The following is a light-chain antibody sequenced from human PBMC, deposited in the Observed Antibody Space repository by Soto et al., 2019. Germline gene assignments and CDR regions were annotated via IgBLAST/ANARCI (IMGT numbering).Light chain of an antibody. CDR1: MRDVGAYNL. CDR3: SASTASSTLV. Sequence: QSALTQPASVSGSAGQSITISCSGTMRDVGAYNLVSWYQQHPGTAPKLIIYEVRNRPSGISSRFSGSRSGNTASLTISGLQSEDEGDYYCSASTASSTLVFGGGTKLTVL. J-gene: IGLJ3*02. V-gene: IGLV2-14*01. CDR2: EVR.